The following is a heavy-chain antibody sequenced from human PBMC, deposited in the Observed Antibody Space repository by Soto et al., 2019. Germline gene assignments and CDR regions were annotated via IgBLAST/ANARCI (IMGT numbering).Heavy chain of an antibody. Sequence: LRLSCAASGFSFSDYSVNWVRQAPGKGLEWVSSIRSSTSYICYADSVKGRFTISRDNAKNSLYLQMNSLRAEDTAVYFCARMSIVGRRDYYYGMDGWGQGTTVTVSS. D-gene: IGHD6-6*01. J-gene: IGHJ6*02. CDR3: ARMSIVGRRDYYYGMDG. CDR1: GFSFSDYS. V-gene: IGHV3-21*01. CDR2: IRSSTSYI.